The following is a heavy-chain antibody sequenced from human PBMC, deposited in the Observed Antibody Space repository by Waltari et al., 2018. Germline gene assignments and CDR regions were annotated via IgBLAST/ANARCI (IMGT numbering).Heavy chain of an antibody. Sequence: QVHLMQSTAEVKEPGASVKVSCKASGYTFSRYGISWVRQAPGQGLEWMGWISANNGNTHYAQKFQGRVTMTTDTSTTTAYMELRSLTSDDTAVYYCVRDLGSTNWYEYWGQGTLVTVSS. CDR3: VRDLGSTNWYEY. CDR1: GYTFSRYG. J-gene: IGHJ4*02. D-gene: IGHD6-13*01. CDR2: ISANNGNT. V-gene: IGHV1-18*01.